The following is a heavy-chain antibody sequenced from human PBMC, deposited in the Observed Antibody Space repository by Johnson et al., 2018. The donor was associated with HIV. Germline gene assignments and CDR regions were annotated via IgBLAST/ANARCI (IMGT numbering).Heavy chain of an antibody. D-gene: IGHD3-22*01. J-gene: IGHJ3*02. CDR3: AKDRYYDSSGPDAFDI. CDR2: IRNDGSNE. CDR1: GFTFSSYG. V-gene: IGHV3-30*02. Sequence: QMLLVESGGGVVQPGRSLRLSCAASGFTFSSYGMHWVRQAPGKGLQWVAFIRNDGSNEYYADSVKGRFTISRDNSKNTLYLQMNSLRAEDTAVYYCAKDRYYDSSGPDAFDIWGQGTMVTVSS.